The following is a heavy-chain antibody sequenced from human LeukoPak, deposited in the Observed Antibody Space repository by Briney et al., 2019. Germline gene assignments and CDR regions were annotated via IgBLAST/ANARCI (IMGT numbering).Heavy chain of an antibody. V-gene: IGHV4-38-2*02. CDR1: GYSISSGYY. CDR3: ARADIVVVPAAFFDY. CDR2: IYHSGST. D-gene: IGHD2-2*01. J-gene: IGHJ4*02. Sequence: PSETLSLTRTVSGYSISSGYYWGWIRQPPGKGLEWIGSIYHSGSTYYNPSLKSRVTISVDTSKNQFSLKLSSVTAADTAVYYCARADIVVVPAAFFDYWGQGTLVTVSS.